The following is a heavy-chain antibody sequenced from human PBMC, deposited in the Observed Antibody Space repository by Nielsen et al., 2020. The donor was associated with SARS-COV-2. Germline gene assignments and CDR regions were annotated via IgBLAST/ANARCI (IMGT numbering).Heavy chain of an antibody. J-gene: IGHJ5*02. Sequence: SETLSLTCTVSGGSISPNYWSWIRQPPGKGLEWIGYVYSSGSTKYNPSLKSRVTISVDTSKNQFSLKLSSVTAADTAVYYCARGFDPWGQGTLVTVSS. CDR2: VYSSGST. CDR1: GGSISPNY. CDR3: ARGFDP. V-gene: IGHV4-59*08.